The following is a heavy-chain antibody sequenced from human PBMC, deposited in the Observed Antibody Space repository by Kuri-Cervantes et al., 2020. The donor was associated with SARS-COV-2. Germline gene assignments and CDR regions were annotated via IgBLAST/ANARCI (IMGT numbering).Heavy chain of an antibody. CDR3: ARGSAAFGGGGLVLSWFDP. CDR2: INHSGST. CDR1: GGSLSGYY. Sequence: GSLRLSCAVYGGSLSGYYWSWIRQPPGKGLEWIGEINHSGSTNYNPSLKSRVAISVDTSKNQFSLSLSSVTAADTAVYYCARGSAAFGGGGLVLSWFDPWGQGILVTVSS. D-gene: IGHD2-21*01. J-gene: IGHJ5*02. V-gene: IGHV4-34*01.